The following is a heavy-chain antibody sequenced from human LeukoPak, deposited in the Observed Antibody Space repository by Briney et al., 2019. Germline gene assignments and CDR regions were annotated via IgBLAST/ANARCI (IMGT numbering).Heavy chain of an antibody. Sequence: SETLSLTCAVYGGSFSGYYWSWIRQPPGKGLEWIGEINHSGSTNYNPSLKSRVTISVDTSKNQFSLQLNSVTPEDTAVYYCARDPDYYDSSGYYDYWGQGTLVTVSS. CDR1: GGSFSGYY. J-gene: IGHJ4*02. CDR3: ARDPDYYDSSGYYDY. CDR2: INHSGST. D-gene: IGHD3-22*01. V-gene: IGHV4-34*01.